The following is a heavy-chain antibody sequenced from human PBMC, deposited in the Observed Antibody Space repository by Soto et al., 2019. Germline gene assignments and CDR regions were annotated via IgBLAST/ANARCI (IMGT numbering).Heavy chain of an antibody. J-gene: IGHJ4*02. CDR2: ISYDGYNK. CDR1: GFTFSSYA. Sequence: GGSLRLSCAVSGFTFSSYAMHWVRQAPGKGLEWVAIISYDGYNKYYADSVKGRFTISRDNSKNTLYLQMSSPRAEDTAVYYCARVHSSSYHYFDYWGQGTLVTV. CDR3: ARVHSSSYHYFDY. V-gene: IGHV3-30-3*01. D-gene: IGHD6-13*01.